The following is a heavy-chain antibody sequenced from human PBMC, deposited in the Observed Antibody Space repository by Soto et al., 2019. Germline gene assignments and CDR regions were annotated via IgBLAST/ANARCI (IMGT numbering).Heavy chain of an antibody. D-gene: IGHD6-19*01. CDR2: ISAYNGNT. V-gene: IGHV1-18*01. CDR1: GYTFTSYV. Sequence: QVQLVQSGAEVKKPGASVKVSCRASGYTFTSYVISWVRKAPAQGLKWMGWISAYNGNTNFAQKLQGRVTMTTDTSTSTAYMELRSLRSDDTAVYYCARVVATVAGPDGMDVWGQGTTVTVSS. J-gene: IGHJ6*02. CDR3: ARVVATVAGPDGMDV.